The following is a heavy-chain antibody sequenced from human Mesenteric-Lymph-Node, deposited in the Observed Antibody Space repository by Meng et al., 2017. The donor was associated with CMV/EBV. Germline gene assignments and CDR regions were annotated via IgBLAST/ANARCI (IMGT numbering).Heavy chain of an antibody. D-gene: IGHD5-24*01. J-gene: IGHJ5*02. CDR1: GYTFSGYY. CDR3: ARGRSLRNCRDGYNCYLVEHREYNWFDP. V-gene: IGHV1-8*01. Sequence: ASVKVSCKASGYTFSGYYVHWVRQAPGQGLEWMGWMNPNSGNTGYAQKFQGRVTMTRNTSISTAYMELSSLRSEDTAVYYCARGRSLRNCRDGYNCYLVEHREYNWFDPWGQGTLVTVSS. CDR2: MNPNSGNT.